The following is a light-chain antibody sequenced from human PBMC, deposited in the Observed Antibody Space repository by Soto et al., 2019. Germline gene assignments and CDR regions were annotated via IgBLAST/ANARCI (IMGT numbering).Light chain of an antibody. J-gene: IGKJ2*01. CDR3: QQSYSMPYA. CDR1: QTTNND. V-gene: IGKV1-39*01. Sequence: DIPMTQSPSSLSASVGDRVTITCRASQTTNNDLNWYQLKPGKAPKLLIYAASTLQTGVPSRFTGSGSGTDFTLTIISLQPEDYATYFCQQSYSMPYAFGPGTKVEIK. CDR2: AAS.